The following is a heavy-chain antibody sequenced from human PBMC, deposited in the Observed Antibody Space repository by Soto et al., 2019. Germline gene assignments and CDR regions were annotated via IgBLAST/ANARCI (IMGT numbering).Heavy chain of an antibody. V-gene: IGHV4-59*01. CDR1: GGSISSYY. CDR3: ARVWGGAFDI. CDR2: IYYSEST. Sequence: QVQLQESGPGLVKPSETLSLTCTVSGGSISSYYWSWIRQPPGKRLEWIGYIYYSESTNYNPSLKSRVTISVDTSKNQFSLKVSSVTAADTAVYYCARVWGGAFDIWDQGTMVTVSS. J-gene: IGHJ3*02. D-gene: IGHD3-10*01.